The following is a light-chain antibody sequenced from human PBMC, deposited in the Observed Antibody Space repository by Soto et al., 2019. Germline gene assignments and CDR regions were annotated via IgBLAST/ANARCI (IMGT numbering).Light chain of an antibody. CDR2: GNS. V-gene: IGLV1-40*01. Sequence: QSVLTQPPSVSGAPGQRVTISCTGSSSNIGAGYDVHWYQQLPGTAPKLLIYGNSNRPSGVPDRFSGSKSGTSASLAITGLQAGDEADYYCQSYDSSLSALYVFGTGTQLTVL. CDR1: SSNIGAGYD. J-gene: IGLJ1*01. CDR3: QSYDSSLSALYV.